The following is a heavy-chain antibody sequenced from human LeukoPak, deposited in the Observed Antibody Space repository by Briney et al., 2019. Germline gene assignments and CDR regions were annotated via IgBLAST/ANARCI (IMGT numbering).Heavy chain of an antibody. D-gene: IGHD5-12*01. Sequence: SETLSLTCTVSGGSISSSSYYWGWIRQPPGKGLEWIGSIYYSGSTYYNPSLKSRVTISVGTSKNQFSLKLSSVTAADTAVYYCARGGYSGYYALYYFDYWGQGTLVTVSS. J-gene: IGHJ4*02. CDR2: IYYSGST. CDR3: ARGGYSGYYALYYFDY. CDR1: GGSISSSSYY. V-gene: IGHV4-39*07.